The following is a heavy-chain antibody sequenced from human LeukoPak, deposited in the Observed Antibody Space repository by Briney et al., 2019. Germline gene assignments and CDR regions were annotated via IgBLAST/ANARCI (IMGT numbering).Heavy chain of an antibody. J-gene: IGHJ4*02. CDR3: VKTGSGWFGDY. CDR2: IRYDGDIK. D-gene: IGHD6-19*01. Sequence: PGRSLRLSCAASGFSFSGHAMHWVRQAPGKGLEWVAVIRYDGDIKYYADSVKGRFTISRDSSRNTLYLQMNSLRAEDTAVYYCVKTGSGWFGDYWGQGTLVTVSS. V-gene: IGHV3-30*18. CDR1: GFSFSGHA.